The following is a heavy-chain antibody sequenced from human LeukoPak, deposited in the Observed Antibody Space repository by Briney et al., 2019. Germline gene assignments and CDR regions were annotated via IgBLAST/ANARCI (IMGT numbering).Heavy chain of an antibody. CDR3: ASVAGITGRNWFDP. Sequence: ASVKVSCKASGYTFTSYGISWVRQAPGQGLEWMGWISAYNGNTNYAQKLQGRVTMTTDTSTSTAYMELRSLRSDGTAVYYCASVAGITGRNWFDPWGQGTLVTVSS. V-gene: IGHV1-18*01. J-gene: IGHJ5*02. CDR2: ISAYNGNT. CDR1: GYTFTSYG. D-gene: IGHD1-20*01.